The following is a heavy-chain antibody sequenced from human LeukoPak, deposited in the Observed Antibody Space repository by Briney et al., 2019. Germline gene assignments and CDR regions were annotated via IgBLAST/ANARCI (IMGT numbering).Heavy chain of an antibody. CDR2: INPNSGGT. CDR1: GYTSTAYY. Sequence: ASVKVSCKASGYTSTAYYMHWVRQAPGQGLEWMGWINPNSGGTNYAQKFQGKVTMTRDTSISTAYMELSRLRSDDTAVYYCARDRSPAPGRDFGRGHFDYWGQGTLVTISS. D-gene: IGHD3-3*01. V-gene: IGHV1-2*02. CDR3: ARDRSPAPGRDFGRGHFDY. J-gene: IGHJ4*02.